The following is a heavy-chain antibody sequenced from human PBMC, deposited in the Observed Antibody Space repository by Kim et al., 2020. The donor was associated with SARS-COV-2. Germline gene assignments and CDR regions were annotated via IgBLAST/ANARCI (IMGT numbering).Heavy chain of an antibody. CDR2: ISSSSSTL. V-gene: IGHV3-48*02. D-gene: IGHD3-3*01. CDR3: ARDTTTTLYDFWCDAFDL. CDR1: GFTFSSYS. Sequence: GGSLRLSCAASGFTFSSYSMNWVRQAPGKGLEWVSYISSSSSTLDYAYSVKVRFTITIDNAKTSQYLQMNSLRDEYTAVYYCARDTTTTLYDFWCDAFDLWGQGTLVTVSS. J-gene: IGHJ4*02.